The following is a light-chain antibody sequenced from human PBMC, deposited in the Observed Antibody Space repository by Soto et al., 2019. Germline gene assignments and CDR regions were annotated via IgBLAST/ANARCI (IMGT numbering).Light chain of an antibody. CDR1: GSDIGGYNY. CDR2: EVS. CDR3: TSYTSSSSVV. V-gene: IGLV2-14*01. Sequence: QSVLTQPASVSGSHGQSITISCTGTGSDIGGYNYVSWYQQHPGKAPKVMIYEVSNRPSGVSNRFSASKSGNTSSLTISGIQAEDEADYYCTSYTSSSSVVFGGGTKLTVL. J-gene: IGLJ2*01.